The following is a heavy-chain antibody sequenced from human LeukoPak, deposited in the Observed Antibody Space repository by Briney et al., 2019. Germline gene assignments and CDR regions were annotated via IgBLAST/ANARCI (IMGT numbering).Heavy chain of an antibody. J-gene: IGHJ4*02. Sequence: SETLSLTCTVSGGSISSSSYYWSWIRQPPGKGLEWIGYIYYSGSTNYNPSLKSRVTISVDTSKNQFSLKLSSVTAADTAVYYCARGRSSGYWGQGTLVTVSS. D-gene: IGHD6-19*01. CDR2: IYYSGST. V-gene: IGHV4-61*01. CDR1: GGSISSSSYY. CDR3: ARGRSSGY.